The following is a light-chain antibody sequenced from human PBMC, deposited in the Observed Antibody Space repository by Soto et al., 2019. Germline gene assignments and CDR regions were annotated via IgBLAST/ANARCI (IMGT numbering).Light chain of an antibody. CDR2: DVS. V-gene: IGLV2-8*01. CDR3: SSYAGSNNWV. Sequence: QSALTQPPSASGSPGQSVTISCTGTSSDVGSYKYVSWYQQHPGKAPKLIIYDVSERPSGVPDRFSGSKSGNTASLTVSGLQAEDEADYYCSSYAGSNNWVFGGGTKVTVL. CDR1: SSDVGSYKY. J-gene: IGLJ3*02.